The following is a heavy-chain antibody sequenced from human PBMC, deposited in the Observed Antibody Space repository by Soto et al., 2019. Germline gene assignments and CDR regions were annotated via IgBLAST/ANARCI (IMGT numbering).Heavy chain of an antibody. CDR3: ARDRFQYDSSGQGDY. J-gene: IGHJ4*02. Sequence: QVQLVQSGAEVKKPGASVKVSCKASGYTFTDYGISWVRQAPGQGLEWMGWIGAKTGNTNYAQIVQGRVTLTTATSASTAYMELRSLRSDDTAIYYGARDRFQYDSSGQGDYWGQGTLVTVSS. D-gene: IGHD3-22*01. CDR2: IGAKTGNT. V-gene: IGHV1-18*04. CDR1: GYTFTDYG.